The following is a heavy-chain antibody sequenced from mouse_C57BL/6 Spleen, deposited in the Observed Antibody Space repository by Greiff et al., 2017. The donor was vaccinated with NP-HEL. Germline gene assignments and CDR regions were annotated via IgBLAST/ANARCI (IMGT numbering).Heavy chain of an antibody. J-gene: IGHJ1*03. CDR3: ARSSYVNFDV. CDR2: ISSGSSTI. D-gene: IGHD1-1*01. Sequence: EVQGVESGGGLVKPGGSLKLSCAASGFTFSDYGMHWVRQAPEKGLEWVAYISSGSSTIYYADTVKGRFTIFRDNATNTLFLQMTSLRSEDTAMYYCARSSYVNFDVWGTGTPVTVSS. V-gene: IGHV5-17*01. CDR1: GFTFSDYG.